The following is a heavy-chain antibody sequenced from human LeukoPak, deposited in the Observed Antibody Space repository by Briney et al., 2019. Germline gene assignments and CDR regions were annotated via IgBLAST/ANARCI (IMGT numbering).Heavy chain of an antibody. CDR3: ARSLYSYGYGPFDY. V-gene: IGHV3-30-3*01. CDR1: GFTFSSYA. CDR2: TSYDGSNK. D-gene: IGHD5-18*01. J-gene: IGHJ4*02. Sequence: PGRSLRLSCAASGFTFSSYAMHWVRQAPGKGLEGVAVTSYDGSNKYYADSVKGRFTISRDNSKNTLYLQMNSLRAEDTAVYYCARSLYSYGYGPFDYWGQGTLVTVSS.